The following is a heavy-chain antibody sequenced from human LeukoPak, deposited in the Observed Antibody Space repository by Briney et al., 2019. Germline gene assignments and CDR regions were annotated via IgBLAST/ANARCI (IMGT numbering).Heavy chain of an antibody. Sequence: SETLSLTCAVSGVSISSSSYYWGWMRQPPGKGREWIGSNYYSGSTYYNPSVKSRVAISVDTSKNPFSLQMSSVTAADTAVYYCARDYHSFDYWGQGTLVTVSS. CDR3: ARDYHSFDY. D-gene: IGHD2-2*01. CDR2: NYYSGST. J-gene: IGHJ4*02. CDR1: GVSISSSSYY. V-gene: IGHV4-39*07.